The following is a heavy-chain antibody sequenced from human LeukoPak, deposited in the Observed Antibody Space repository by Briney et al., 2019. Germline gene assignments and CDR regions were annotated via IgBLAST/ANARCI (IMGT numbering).Heavy chain of an antibody. CDR1: GGSISSHY. CDR3: ATIKRGDIYGYFDF. Sequence: SETLSLTCTVSGGSISSHYWSWLRQPPGKGLEWIAYLYDSVRTKDNPSLKGRVTLSADTSKNHHSLRLSSVTAADTAVYYCATIKRGDIYGYFDFWGQGILVTVSS. CDR2: LYDSVRT. V-gene: IGHV4-59*11. D-gene: IGHD5-18*01. J-gene: IGHJ4*02.